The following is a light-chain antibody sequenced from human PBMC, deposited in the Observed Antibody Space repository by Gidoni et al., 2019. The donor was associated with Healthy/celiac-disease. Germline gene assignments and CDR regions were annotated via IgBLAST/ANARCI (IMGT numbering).Light chain of an antibody. CDR2: VAS. V-gene: IGKV1-39*01. CDR1: QSISSY. J-gene: IGKJ2*01. Sequence: IQLTQPPSSLSASVGDRVTITCRASQSISSYLNWYQQKPGKAPNLLIYVASSLQSGVPSRFSGSGSGTDFTLTISSLQPEDFATYYCQQSYSTPYTFGQGTKLEIK. CDR3: QQSYSTPYT.